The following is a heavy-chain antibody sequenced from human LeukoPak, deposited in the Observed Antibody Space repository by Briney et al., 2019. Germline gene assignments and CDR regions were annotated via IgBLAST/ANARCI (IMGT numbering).Heavy chain of an antibody. V-gene: IGHV3-30*02. J-gene: IGHJ2*01. CDR2: ILYDGSNK. CDR3: AKDDSYRARAAAGPLWYFDL. CDR1: GFTFSSYG. D-gene: IGHD6-13*01. Sequence: TGGSLRLSCAASGFTFSSYGMHWVRQAPGKGLEWVAFILYDGSNKYYADSVKGRFTISRDNSKNTLYLQMNSLRAEDTAVYYCAKDDSYRARAAAGPLWYFDLWGRGTLVTVSS.